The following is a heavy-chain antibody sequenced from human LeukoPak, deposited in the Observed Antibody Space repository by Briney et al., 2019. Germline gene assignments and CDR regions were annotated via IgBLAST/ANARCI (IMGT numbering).Heavy chain of an antibody. V-gene: IGHV1-2*02. D-gene: IGHD4-11*01. CDR1: GYTFTDYY. CDR3: ARINYRPIIKFFDF. Sequence: ASIKVSCKASGYTFTDYYIHWVRQAPGQGLEWMGWINPNNGGTNYAQKFQGRVTMTRDTSISTAYMELSRLRSDDTAVYYCARINYRPIIKFFDFWGQGTLVTVSS. CDR2: INPNNGGT. J-gene: IGHJ4*02.